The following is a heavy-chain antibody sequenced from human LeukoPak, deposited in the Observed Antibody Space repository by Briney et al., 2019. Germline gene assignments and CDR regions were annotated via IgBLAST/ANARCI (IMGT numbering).Heavy chain of an antibody. CDR2: IYSGGST. V-gene: IGHV3-53*01. D-gene: IGHD2-8*01. Sequence: GGSLRLSCAASGFTVSSNYMSWVRQAPGKGLEWVSVIYSGGSTYYADSVKGRFTISRDNSKNTLYLQMNSLRAEDTAVYYCATRPDGPGWFDPWGQGTLVTVSS. J-gene: IGHJ5*02. CDR3: ATRPDGPGWFDP. CDR1: GFTVSSNY.